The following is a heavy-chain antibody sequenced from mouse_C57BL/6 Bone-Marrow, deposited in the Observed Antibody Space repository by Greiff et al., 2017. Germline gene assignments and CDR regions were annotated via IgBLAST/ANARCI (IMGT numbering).Heavy chain of an antibody. J-gene: IGHJ3*01. D-gene: IGHD1-1*01. CDR3: ARSRLLRFAY. Sequence: QVQLQQPGAELVKPGASVKLSCKASGYTFTSYWMHWVKQRPGQGLEWIGMINPNSGSTNYNEKFKSKATMTVDKSSSTAYLQLSSLTSEDSAVYYCARSRLLRFAYWGQGTLVTVSA. V-gene: IGHV1-64*01. CDR1: GYTFTSYW. CDR2: INPNSGST.